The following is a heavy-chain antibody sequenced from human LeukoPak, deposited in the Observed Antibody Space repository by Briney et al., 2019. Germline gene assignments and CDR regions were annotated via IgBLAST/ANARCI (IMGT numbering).Heavy chain of an antibody. V-gene: IGHV4-39*07. J-gene: IGHJ5*02. CDR1: GGSISSSSYY. Sequence: SETLSLTCIVSGGSISSSSYYWGWIRQPPGKGLEWIGCIYYSGSTYYNPSLKSRVTISVDTSKNQFSLKLSSVTAADTAVYYCARGRYYGSGSFPNWFDPWGQGTLVTVSS. CDR2: IYYSGST. CDR3: ARGRYYGSGSFPNWFDP. D-gene: IGHD3-10*01.